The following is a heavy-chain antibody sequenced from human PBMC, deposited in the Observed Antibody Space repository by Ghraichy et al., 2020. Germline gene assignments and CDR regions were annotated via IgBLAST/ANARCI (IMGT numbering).Heavy chain of an antibody. CDR1: GFTFSSYS. D-gene: IGHD2-15*01. CDR3: ARVSCSGGSCLAFDY. V-gene: IGHV3-48*02. Sequence: GSLRLSCAASGFTFSSYSMNWVRQAPGKGLEWVSYISSSSSTIYYADSVKGRFTISRDNAKNSLYLQMNSLRDEDTAVYYCARVSCSGGSCLAFDYWGQGTLVTVSS. J-gene: IGHJ4*02. CDR2: ISSSSSTI.